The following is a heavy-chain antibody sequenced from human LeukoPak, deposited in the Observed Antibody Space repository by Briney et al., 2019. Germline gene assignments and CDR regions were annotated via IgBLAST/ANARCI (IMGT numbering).Heavy chain of an antibody. D-gene: IGHD6-13*01. CDR1: GYSFTSYW. Sequence: HGESLKISCKGSGYSFTSYWIGWVRQMPGKGLEWMGIIYPGDSDTRYSPAFQGQVTISADKSISTAYLQWSSLKASDTAMYYCARNKRYSSSWYPFDYWGQGTLVTVSS. V-gene: IGHV5-51*01. J-gene: IGHJ4*02. CDR3: ARNKRYSSSWYPFDY. CDR2: IYPGDSDT.